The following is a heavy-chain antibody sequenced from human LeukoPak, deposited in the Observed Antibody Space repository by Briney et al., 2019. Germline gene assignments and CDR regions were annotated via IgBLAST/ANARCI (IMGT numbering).Heavy chain of an antibody. CDR3: ARRGSSYDSSGYPHYYFDY. D-gene: IGHD3-22*01. J-gene: IGHJ4*02. Sequence: STIYYADSVKGRFTISRDNAKNSLYLQMNSLRAEDTAVYYCARRGSSYDSSGYPHYYFDYWGQGTLVTVSS. V-gene: IGHV3-11*01. CDR2: STI.